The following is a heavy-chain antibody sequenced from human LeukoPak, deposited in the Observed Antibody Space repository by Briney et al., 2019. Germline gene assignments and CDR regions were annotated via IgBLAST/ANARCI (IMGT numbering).Heavy chain of an antibody. CDR3: AKAPVTTCRGAYCYPFDY. D-gene: IGHD2-21*01. J-gene: IGHJ4*02. V-gene: IGHV3-23*01. Sequence: TGGSLRLSCAASGFTLSSYAMSWVRQAPGKGLEWVSAISDSGNTYHADSVKGRFTISRDSSKNTLFLQMNRPRPEDAAVYYCAKAPVTTCRGAYCYPFDYWGQGTLVTVSS. CDR1: GFTLSSYA. CDR2: ISDSGNT.